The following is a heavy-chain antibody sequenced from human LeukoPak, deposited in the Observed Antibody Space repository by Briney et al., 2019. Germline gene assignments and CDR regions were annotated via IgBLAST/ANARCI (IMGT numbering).Heavy chain of an antibody. J-gene: IGHJ4*02. V-gene: IGHV3-48*01. CDR3: AREVGYSYGYVVDY. CDR1: GFTFSSYS. Sequence: GGSLRLSCAASGFTFSSYSMNWVRQAPGKGLEWVSYISSSSSTIYYADSVKGRFTTSRDNAKNSLYLQMNSLRAEDTAVYYCAREVGYSYGYVVDYWGQGTLVTVSS. D-gene: IGHD5-18*01. CDR2: ISSSSSTI.